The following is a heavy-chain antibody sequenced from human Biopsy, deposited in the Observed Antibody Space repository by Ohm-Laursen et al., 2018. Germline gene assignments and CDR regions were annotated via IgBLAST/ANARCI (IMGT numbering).Heavy chain of an antibody. D-gene: IGHD3-10*01. CDR2: TWDDGSHQ. J-gene: IGHJ4*02. CDR3: VTDRLDDITKVRGIMTD. V-gene: IGHV3-33*01. CDR1: GFTFSAYG. Sequence: SLRLSCAASGFTFSAYGMHWVRQAPDTGLEWVALTWDDGSHQYYADSVKGRFTISRDKSKNSLYLHINTLRVEDTAVYYCVTDRLDDITKVRGIMTDWGQGTLVIVSS.